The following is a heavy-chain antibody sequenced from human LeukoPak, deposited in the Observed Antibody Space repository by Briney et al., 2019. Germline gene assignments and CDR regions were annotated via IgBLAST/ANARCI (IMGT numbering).Heavy chain of an antibody. J-gene: IGHJ4*02. D-gene: IGHD3-22*01. V-gene: IGHV3-11*04. CDR3: LDYYDKSPRILDY. CDR1: GFTFSDYY. CDR2: INRNGVFM. Sequence: PGGSLRLSCAASGFTFSDYYMSWIRQAPGKGLEWVSSINRNGVFMFYADSVKGRFTISRDNAKNSLYVQMNSLRVEDTADCATLDYYDKSPRILDYWGQGTLVTVSS.